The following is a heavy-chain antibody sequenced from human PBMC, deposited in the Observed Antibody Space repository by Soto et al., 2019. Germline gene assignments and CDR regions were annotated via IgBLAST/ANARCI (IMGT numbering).Heavy chain of an antibody. J-gene: IGHJ4*02. CDR2: IDPSDSFT. V-gene: IGHV5-10-1*01. CDR3: ATHPRGSGISDFDF. CDR1: GYSFPDYW. Sequence: GESLKISCKASGYSFPDYWISWVRQMSGKGLEWMGRIDPSDSFTHYSPSFQGHVTISADKSVTTAYLQWSGLRASGTAMYYCATHPRGSGISDFDFWGPGTLVTVSS. D-gene: IGHD3-10*01.